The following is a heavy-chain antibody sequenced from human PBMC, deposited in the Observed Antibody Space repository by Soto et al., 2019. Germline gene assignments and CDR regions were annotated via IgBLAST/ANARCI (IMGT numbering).Heavy chain of an antibody. CDR1: GFPFSTYG. Sequence: SLRLSSAASGFPFSTYGMHWVRQAPGKWLEWVAVIWYDGSNNYYADSVKCRFTISRDNSKNTLYLKMKSLRDEDKAVYYCAREGISCSSTSCPPMDYYYYYGMDVWGQGT. J-gene: IGHJ6*02. V-gene: IGHV3-33*01. CDR2: IWYDGSNN. D-gene: IGHD2-2*01. CDR3: AREGISCSSTSCPPMDYYYYYGMDV.